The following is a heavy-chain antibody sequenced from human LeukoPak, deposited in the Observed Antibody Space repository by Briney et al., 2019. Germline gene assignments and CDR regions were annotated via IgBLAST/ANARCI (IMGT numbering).Heavy chain of an antibody. D-gene: IGHD6-19*01. CDR3: ARGASVVAGSDDAFDI. CDR1: GFTFDDNG. CDR2: INWNGGST. Sequence: GGSLRLSCAASGFTFDDNGMSWVRQAPGKGLEWVSGINWNGGSTGYVDSVKGRFTISRDNAKNSLYLQMNSLRAEDTAVYYCARGASVVAGSDDAFDIWGQGTMVTVSS. J-gene: IGHJ3*02. V-gene: IGHV3-20*04.